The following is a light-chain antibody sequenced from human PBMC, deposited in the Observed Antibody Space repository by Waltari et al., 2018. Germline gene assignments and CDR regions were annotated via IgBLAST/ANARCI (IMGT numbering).Light chain of an antibody. V-gene: IGKV3-20*01. Sequence: EIVLTQPPGPLSWSPGERATLSCRASQSVSRTLAWYQQKPGQAPRLLIYGASTRATGISDRFSGSGSGTDFSLTISRLEPEDFAVYYCQHYVRLPVTFGQGTKVEIK. J-gene: IGKJ1*01. CDR3: QHYVRLPVT. CDR1: QSVSRT. CDR2: GAS.